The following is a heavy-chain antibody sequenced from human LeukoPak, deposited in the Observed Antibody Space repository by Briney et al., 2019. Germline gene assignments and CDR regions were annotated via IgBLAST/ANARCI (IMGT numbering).Heavy chain of an antibody. CDR2: ISSSSSTI. V-gene: IGHV3-48*04. J-gene: IGHJ3*02. CDR3: AGHGDAFDI. D-gene: IGHD7-27*01. Sequence: LEWVTYISSSSSTIYYADSVKGRFTISRDNAKNSLYLQMNSLRAEDTAVYYCAGHGDAFDIWGQGTMVTVSS.